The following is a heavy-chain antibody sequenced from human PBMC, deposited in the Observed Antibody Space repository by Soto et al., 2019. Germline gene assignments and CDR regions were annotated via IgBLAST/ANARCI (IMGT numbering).Heavy chain of an antibody. CDR2: ISYDGSNK. Sequence: GGSLRLSCAASGFTFSSYAMHWVRQAPGKGLEWVAVISYDGSNKYYADSVKGRFTISRDNSKNTLYLQMNSLRAEDTAVYYCARDYDILTGYYVGFDYWGQGTLVTVSS. D-gene: IGHD3-9*01. CDR1: GFTFSSYA. J-gene: IGHJ4*02. CDR3: ARDYDILTGYYVGFDY. V-gene: IGHV3-30-3*01.